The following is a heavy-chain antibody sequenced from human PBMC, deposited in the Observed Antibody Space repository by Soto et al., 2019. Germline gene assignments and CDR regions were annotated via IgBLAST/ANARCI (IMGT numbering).Heavy chain of an antibody. CDR3: THSGYDIGSFDP. CDR2: IYYSGST. CDR1: GGSISSGGYY. Sequence: QVQLQESAPGLVKPSQTLSLTCTVSGGSISSGGYYWSWIRQHPGKGLEWIGYIYYSGSTYYNPSLKSRVTISVDTSKNQFSLKLSSVTAADTAVYYCTHSGYDIGSFDPWGQGTLVTVSS. J-gene: IGHJ5*02. V-gene: IGHV4-31*03. D-gene: IGHD5-12*01.